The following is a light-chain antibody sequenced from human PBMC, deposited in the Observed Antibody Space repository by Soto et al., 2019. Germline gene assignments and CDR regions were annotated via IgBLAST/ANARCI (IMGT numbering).Light chain of an antibody. CDR1: ESVSSSN. Sequence: EIVSTQSPGTLSLSPGERATLSCTTSESVSSSNLAWYQQKPGQAPRLLIYGASSRATDIPDRFSGSGSGADFTLTISRLEPEDFGVYYCQQYGSSPITFGQGTRLEIK. V-gene: IGKV3-20*01. J-gene: IGKJ5*01. CDR2: GAS. CDR3: QQYGSSPIT.